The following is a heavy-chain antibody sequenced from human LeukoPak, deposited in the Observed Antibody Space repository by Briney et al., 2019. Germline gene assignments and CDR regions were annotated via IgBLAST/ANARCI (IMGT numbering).Heavy chain of an antibody. CDR3: ARYCRGGSCYSWFGFDY. CDR2: INAGNGNT. Sequence: ASVKVSCKPSGYTFTSYAVHWVRQAPGQRLEWMGWINAGNGNTKYSQKFQGRITITRDTSASTAYMELSSLRSEDTAVCYCARYCRGGSCYSWFGFDYWGQGTLGTVSS. D-gene: IGHD2-15*01. J-gene: IGHJ4*02. V-gene: IGHV1-3*01. CDR1: GYTFTSYA.